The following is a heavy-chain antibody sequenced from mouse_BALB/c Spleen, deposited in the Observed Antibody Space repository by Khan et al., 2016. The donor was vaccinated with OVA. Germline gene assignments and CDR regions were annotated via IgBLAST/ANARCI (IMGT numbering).Heavy chain of an antibody. D-gene: IGHD1-1*02. V-gene: IGHV1-7*01. Sequence: QVPLQQSGADLAKPGASVKMSCKASGSTFINSWILWVKQRPGQGLEWIGYITPRIGDPENTMNFKDKAQLTADTSSRTSYIQLSRLTTEYSAGYYCARRGRRWDFDYGGQGTTLTVSS. J-gene: IGHJ2*01. CDR1: GSTFINSW. CDR2: ITPRIGDP. CDR3: ARRGRRWDFDY.